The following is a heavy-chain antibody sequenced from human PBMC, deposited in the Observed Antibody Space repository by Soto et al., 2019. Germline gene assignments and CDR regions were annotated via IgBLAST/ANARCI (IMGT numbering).Heavy chain of an antibody. D-gene: IGHD2-21*01. V-gene: IGHV3-33*01. CDR1: GFTFSSYG. J-gene: IGHJ6*02. Sequence: QAQLVESGGGVVQPGRSLRLSCAASGFTFSSYGMHWVRQAPGKGLEWVAVIWYDGSNKYYADSVKGRFTISRDNSKNTLYLQMNSLRAEDTAVYYCARAILFDLPSGWYYYYGMDVWGQGTTVTVSS. CDR2: IWYDGSNK. CDR3: ARAILFDLPSGWYYYYGMDV.